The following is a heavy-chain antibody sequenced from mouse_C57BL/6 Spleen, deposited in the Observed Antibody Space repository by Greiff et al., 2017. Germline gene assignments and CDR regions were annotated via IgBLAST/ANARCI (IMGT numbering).Heavy chain of an antibody. CDR1: GFTFSDFY. CDR3: ARDAPNDYNYAMDY. V-gene: IGHV7-1*01. Sequence: EVMLVESGGGLVQSGRSLRLSCATSGFTFSDFYMEWVRQAPGKGLEWIAASRNKANDYTTEYSASVKGRFIVSRDTSQSILYLQMNALRAEDTAIYYCARDAPNDYNYAMDYWGQGPSVTVSS. D-gene: IGHD2-4*01. CDR2: SRNKANDYTT. J-gene: IGHJ4*01.